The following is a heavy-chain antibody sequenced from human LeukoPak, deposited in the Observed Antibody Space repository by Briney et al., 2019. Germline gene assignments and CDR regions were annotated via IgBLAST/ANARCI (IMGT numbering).Heavy chain of an antibody. D-gene: IGHD4/OR15-4a*01. V-gene: IGHV3-53*01. CDR1: GFTFDDYA. Sequence: GGSLRLSCAASGFTFDDYAMRWVRQAPGKGLEWVSVIYSSGGTYYVDSVKGRFTISRDNSKNTLYLQMNSLRAEDTAVYYCARDQKGAADWGQGTLVTVSS. CDR3: ARDQKGAAD. CDR2: IYSSGGT. J-gene: IGHJ4*02.